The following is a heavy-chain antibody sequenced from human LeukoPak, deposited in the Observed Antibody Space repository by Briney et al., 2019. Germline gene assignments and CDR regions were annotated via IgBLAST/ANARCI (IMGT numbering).Heavy chain of an antibody. V-gene: IGHV3-48*04. Sequence: GGSLRLSCAASGFTFSNYWMNWVRQAPGKGLEWVSYISSSGSTIYYADSVKGRFTISRDNAKNSLYLQMNSLRAEDTAVYYCARRTLWFGVSWGQGTLVTVSS. CDR3: ARRTLWFGVS. CDR2: ISSSGSTI. J-gene: IGHJ5*02. CDR1: GFTFSNYW. D-gene: IGHD3-10*01.